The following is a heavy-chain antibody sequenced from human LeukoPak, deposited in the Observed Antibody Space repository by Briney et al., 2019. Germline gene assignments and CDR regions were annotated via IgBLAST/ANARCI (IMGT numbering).Heavy chain of an antibody. V-gene: IGHV3-33*01. D-gene: IGHD3-10*01. CDR1: GFTFSSYG. Sequence: PGGSLRLSCAASGFTFSSYGMHWVRQAPGKGLEWVAIIWYDGSNKYYADSVKGRFTISRDDSKNALYLQMNSLRTDDTAMYYCARKEYFGSGIDYWGQGTLVTVSS. CDR2: IWYDGSNK. CDR3: ARKEYFGSGIDY. J-gene: IGHJ4*02.